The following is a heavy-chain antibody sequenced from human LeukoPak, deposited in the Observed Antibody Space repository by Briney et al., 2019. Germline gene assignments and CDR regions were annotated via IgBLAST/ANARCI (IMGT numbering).Heavy chain of an antibody. D-gene: IGHD2-15*01. CDR3: ARDGRRRDYCDSGSCYWYFDL. V-gene: IGHV3-21*01. CDR1: GFSLSSYT. CDR2: ISRSSSYI. Sequence: GGSLRLSCAASGFSLSSYTMNWVRQAPGKGLEWVSSISRSSSYIYYADSLKGRFTISRDNAKNSLYLQMNSLRAEDTAVYYCARDGRRRDYCDSGSCYWYFDLWGRGTLVTVSS. J-gene: IGHJ2*01.